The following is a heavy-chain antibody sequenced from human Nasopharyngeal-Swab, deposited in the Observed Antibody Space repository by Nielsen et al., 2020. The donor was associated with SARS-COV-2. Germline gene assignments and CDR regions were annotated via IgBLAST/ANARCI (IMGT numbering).Heavy chain of an antibody. CDR2: ISWNSGSI. D-gene: IGHD4-17*01. J-gene: IGHJ4*02. V-gene: IGHV3-9*01. CDR3: AKGVDYGDYGRGFDY. Sequence: GGSLRLSCAASGFTFDDYAMHWVRQAPGKGLGWVSGISWNSGSIGYADSVKGRFTISRDNAKNSLYLQMNSLRAEDTALYYCAKGVDYGDYGRGFDYWGQGTLVTVSS. CDR1: GFTFDDYA.